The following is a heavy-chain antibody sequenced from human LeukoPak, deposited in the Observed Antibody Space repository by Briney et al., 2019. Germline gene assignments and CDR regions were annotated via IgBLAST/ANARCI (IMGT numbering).Heavy chain of an antibody. J-gene: IGHJ6*02. CDR3: AKSKSIAAYGMDV. D-gene: IGHD6-6*01. Sequence: GGSLRLSCAASGFTVSSYAMSWVRQAPGKGREWVSAISGSGGSTYYADCVKGRFTIYRDNPKNTLYLQMNSLRAEDTAVYYCAKSKSIAAYGMDVWGQGTTVTVSS. CDR2: ISGSGGST. CDR1: GFTVSSYA. V-gene: IGHV3-23*01.